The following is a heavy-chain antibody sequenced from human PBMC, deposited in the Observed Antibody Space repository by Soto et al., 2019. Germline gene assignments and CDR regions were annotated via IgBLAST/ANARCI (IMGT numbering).Heavy chain of an antibody. CDR2: IKQDGSEK. CDR3: ARIGSRLLEWLPFDS. Sequence: GGSLRLSCAASGFTFSRHWMSWVRQAPGKGLEWVANIKQDGSEKYYADAVKGRFTISRDNTKNSLYLQMDSLGAEDSAIYYCARIGSRLLEWLPFDSWGQGTLVTVSS. J-gene: IGHJ4*02. CDR1: GFTFSRHW. D-gene: IGHD3-3*01. V-gene: IGHV3-7*03.